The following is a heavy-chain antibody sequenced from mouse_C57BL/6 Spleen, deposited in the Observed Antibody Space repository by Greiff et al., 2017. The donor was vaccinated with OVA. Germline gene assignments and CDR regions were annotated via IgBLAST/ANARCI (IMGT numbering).Heavy chain of an antibody. Sequence: EVKLMESGGGLVQPGGSMKLSCAASGFTFSDAWMDWVRQSPEKGLEWVAEIRNKANNHATYYAESVKGRFTISRDDSKSIVYLQMNSLRAEDTGIYYCTSRGTREGYFDVWGTGTTVTVSS. CDR1: GFTFSDAW. CDR3: TSRGTREGYFDV. CDR2: IRNKANNHAT. V-gene: IGHV6-6*01. D-gene: IGHD3-3*01. J-gene: IGHJ1*03.